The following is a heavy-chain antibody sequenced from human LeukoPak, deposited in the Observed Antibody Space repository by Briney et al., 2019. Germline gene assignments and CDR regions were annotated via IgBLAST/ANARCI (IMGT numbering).Heavy chain of an antibody. V-gene: IGHV4-38-2*02. J-gene: IGHJ5*02. CDR3: ARGIGGNSVYWFDP. D-gene: IGHD4-23*01. CDR2: IYHSGST. Sequence: SETLSLTCTVSGYSISSGYYWGWIRQPPGKGLEWIGSIYHSGSTYYNPSLKSRVTISVDTSKNQFSLKLSSVTAADTAVYYCARGIGGNSVYWFDPWGQGTLVTVSS. CDR1: GYSISSGYY.